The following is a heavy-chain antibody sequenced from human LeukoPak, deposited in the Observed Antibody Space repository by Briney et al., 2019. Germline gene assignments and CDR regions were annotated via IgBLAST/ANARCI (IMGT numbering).Heavy chain of an antibody. V-gene: IGHV1-2*02. CDR3: ARGAYSYWGSRVAY. D-gene: IGHD7-27*01. Sequence: ASVKVSCKPSRYSFPGYYMHSVRHAPGQGLEWMGWTNPSSGGTNYAQKFQGRVTMTRDTSITTAYMELSRLRSDDTAVYYCARGAYSYWGSRVAYWGQGTLVTVSS. J-gene: IGHJ4*02. CDR2: TNPSSGGT. CDR1: RYSFPGYY.